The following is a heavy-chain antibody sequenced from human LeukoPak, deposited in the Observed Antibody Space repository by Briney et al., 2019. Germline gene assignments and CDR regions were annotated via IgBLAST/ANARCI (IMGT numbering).Heavy chain of an antibody. Sequence: SQTLSLTCAISGDSVSSNSAAWNWIRQSPSRGLEWLGRTYYRSKWYNDYAVSVKSRITINPDTSKNQFSLQLNSVTPEDTAVYYCARVGRKKGIAAAEPYDYWGQGTLVTVSS. CDR2: TYYRSKWYN. CDR1: GDSVSSNSAA. J-gene: IGHJ4*02. D-gene: IGHD6-13*01. V-gene: IGHV6-1*01. CDR3: ARVGRKKGIAAAEPYDY.